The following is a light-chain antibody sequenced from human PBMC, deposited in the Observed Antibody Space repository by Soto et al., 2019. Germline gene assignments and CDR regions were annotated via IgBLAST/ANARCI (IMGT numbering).Light chain of an antibody. Sequence: EVVMTQSPATLSVSPGERATLSCRASRSVSSSLAWYRQRPGQAPRLLIYGASTRATGVPARFSGSGSGTESALTISSLQSEDFAIYYCQQYNDWPPLTFGGGTKVEI. J-gene: IGKJ4*01. CDR1: RSVSSS. V-gene: IGKV3-15*01. CDR3: QQYNDWPPLT. CDR2: GAS.